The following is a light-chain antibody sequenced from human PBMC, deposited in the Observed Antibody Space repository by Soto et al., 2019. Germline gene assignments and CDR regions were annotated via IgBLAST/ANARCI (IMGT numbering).Light chain of an antibody. CDR2: WAS. CDR1: QSVLYSSNNKNY. Sequence: DIVMTQSPDSLAVSLGERATINCKSSQSVLYSSNNKNYLAWYQQKPGQPPKLLIYWASTRESGVPDRFSGSGSGTDVTLTISSLQAEDVAVYYCQQYYSTPPSFTFGPWTKVDSK. J-gene: IGKJ3*01. V-gene: IGKV4-1*01. CDR3: QQYYSTPPSFT.